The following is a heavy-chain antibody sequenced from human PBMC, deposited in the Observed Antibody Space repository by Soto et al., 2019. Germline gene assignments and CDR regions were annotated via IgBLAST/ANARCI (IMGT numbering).Heavy chain of an antibody. J-gene: IGHJ6*02. D-gene: IGHD1-26*01. CDR3: TRRGSGGYYYYGMDV. CDR2: IRSKAYGGTT. Sequence: TGGSLSLSCTASGFTFGDYAMSWFRQAPGKGLEWVGFIRSKAYGGTTEYAASVKGRFTISRDDSKSIAYLQMSSLKTEDTAVYYCTRRGSGGYYYYGMDVWGQGTTVTVSS. V-gene: IGHV3-49*03. CDR1: GFTFGDYA.